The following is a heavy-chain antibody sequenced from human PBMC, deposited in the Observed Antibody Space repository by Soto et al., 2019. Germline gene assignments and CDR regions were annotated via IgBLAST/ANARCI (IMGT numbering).Heavy chain of an antibody. CDR2: INHSGST. J-gene: IGHJ4*02. V-gene: IGHV4-34*01. D-gene: IGHD3-10*01. Sequence: GVDGGKFIGLYWRWISKKTGKGLEWIGEINHSGSTNYNPSLKSRVTISVDTSKNQFSLKLSSVTAADTAVYYCARGLAVALFRYWGQGTLVTVSS. CDR3: ARGLAVALFRY. CDR1: GGKFIGLY.